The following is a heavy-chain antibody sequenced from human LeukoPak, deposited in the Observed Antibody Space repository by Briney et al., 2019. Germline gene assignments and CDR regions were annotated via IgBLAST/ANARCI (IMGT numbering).Heavy chain of an antibody. CDR1: GFTFSSYG. J-gene: IGHJ4*02. D-gene: IGHD3-9*01. V-gene: IGHV3-33*06. Sequence: PGRSLRLSCAASGFTFSSYGMHWVRQAPGKVLEWVAVIWYDGSNKYYADSVKGRFTISRDNSKNTLYLQMNSLRAEDTAVYYCAKDIAELRYFDWYYFGYWGQGTLVTVSS. CDR3: AKDIAELRYFDWYYFGY. CDR2: IWYDGSNK.